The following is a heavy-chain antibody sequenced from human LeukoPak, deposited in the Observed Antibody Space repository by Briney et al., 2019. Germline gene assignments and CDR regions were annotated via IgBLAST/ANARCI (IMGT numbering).Heavy chain of an antibody. CDR3: ARYCSGLCPEYHFDS. CDR2: IRQDGNDK. D-gene: IGHD2-15*01. J-gene: IGHJ4*02. CDR1: EFTFSNYW. V-gene: IGHV3-7*01. Sequence: SGGSLRLPCAASEFTFSNYWMSWVRQAPGKGLEWVANIRQDGNDKKYVDSVKGRFTISRDNAKNSLYLQMNNLRAEDTAVYYCARYCSGLCPEYHFDSWGQGTLVTVSS.